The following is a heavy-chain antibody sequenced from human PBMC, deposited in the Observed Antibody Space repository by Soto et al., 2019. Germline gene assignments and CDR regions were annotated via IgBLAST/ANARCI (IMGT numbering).Heavy chain of an antibody. Sequence: SETLSLTCTVSGGSISSYYWSWIRQPPGKGLEWIGYIYYSGSTNYNPSLKSRVTISVDTSKNQFSLKLSSVTAADTAVYYCARHAYSGYDYYYYYYMDVWGKGTTVTVSS. V-gene: IGHV4-59*08. J-gene: IGHJ6*03. D-gene: IGHD5-12*01. CDR1: GGSISSYY. CDR2: IYYSGST. CDR3: ARHAYSGYDYYYYYYMDV.